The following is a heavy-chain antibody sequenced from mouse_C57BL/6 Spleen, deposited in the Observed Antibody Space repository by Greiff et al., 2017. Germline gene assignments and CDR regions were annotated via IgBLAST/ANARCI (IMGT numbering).Heavy chain of an antibody. CDR3: TTGIYFYGSSSY. CDR2: IDPENGDT. J-gene: IGHJ2*01. V-gene: IGHV14-4*01. D-gene: IGHD1-1*01. CDR1: GFNIKDDY. Sequence: EVKLMESGAELVRPGASVKLSCTASGFNIKDDYMHWVKQRPEQGLEWIGWIDPENGDTEYASKFQGKATITADTSSNTAYLQLSSLTSEDTAVYYCTTGIYFYGSSSYWGQGTTLTVSS.